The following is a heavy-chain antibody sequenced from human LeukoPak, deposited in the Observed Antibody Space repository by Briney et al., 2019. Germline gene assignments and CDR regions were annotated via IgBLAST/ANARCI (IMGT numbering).Heavy chain of an antibody. CDR1: GYTFTSYY. CDR2: INPSGGST. V-gene: IGHV1-46*03. CDR3: AREDIVVVPAADDYWYFDL. J-gene: IGHJ2*01. D-gene: IGHD2-2*01. Sequence: ASVKVSCKASGYTFTSYYMHWVRQAPGQGLEWMGIINPSGGSTSYAQKFQGRVTMTRDTSTGTVYMELSSLRSEDTAVYYCAREDIVVVPAADDYWYFDLWGRGTLVTVSS.